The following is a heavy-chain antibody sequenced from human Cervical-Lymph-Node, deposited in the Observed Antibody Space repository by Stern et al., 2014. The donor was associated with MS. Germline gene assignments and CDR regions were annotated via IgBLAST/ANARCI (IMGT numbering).Heavy chain of an antibody. V-gene: IGHV4-30-2*01. CDR3: ARSSTVTPNAFDI. J-gene: IGHJ3*02. Sequence: QVQLQESGSGLVKPSQTLSLTCDVSGGSISSGGYSWSWIRQPPGKGLERIRYGKDSDSTYYTPCLKIRVAISVYRSKNQFSLKLSAGTAADTAVYYCARSSTVTPNAFDIWGQGTMVTVSS. D-gene: IGHD4-17*01. CDR2: GKDSDST. CDR1: GGSISSGGYS.